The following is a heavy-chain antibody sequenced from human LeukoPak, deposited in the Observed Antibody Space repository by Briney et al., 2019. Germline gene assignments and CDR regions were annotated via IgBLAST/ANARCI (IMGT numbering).Heavy chain of an antibody. CDR1: GYTFTGYY. CDR3: ARSNRDNWFDP. Sequence: ASVKVSCKASGYTFTGYYMHWVRQAPGQGLEWMGWINPNSGGTNYAQKFQGRVTMTRDTSINTADMELSGLRSDDTAVYYCARSNRDNWFDPWGQGTLVTVSS. J-gene: IGHJ5*02. D-gene: IGHD7-27*01. V-gene: IGHV1-2*02. CDR2: INPNSGGT.